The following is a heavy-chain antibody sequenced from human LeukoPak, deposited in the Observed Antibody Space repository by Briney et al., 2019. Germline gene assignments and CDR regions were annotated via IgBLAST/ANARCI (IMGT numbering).Heavy chain of an antibody. D-gene: IGHD3-10*01. Sequence: MSSETLSLTCTVSGGSISSNDYYWGWIRQPPGRGLELIGNIYYSGSTFYNPSLKSRVTVSVDTSKNQFSLKLSSVTAADTAVYYCARFMVRGLIVDYWGQGTLVTVSS. J-gene: IGHJ4*02. V-gene: IGHV4-39*01. CDR1: GGSISSNDYY. CDR2: IYYSGST. CDR3: ARFMVRGLIVDY.